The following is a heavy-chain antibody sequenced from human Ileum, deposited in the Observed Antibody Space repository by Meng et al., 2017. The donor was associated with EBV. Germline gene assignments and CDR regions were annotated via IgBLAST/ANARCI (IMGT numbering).Heavy chain of an antibody. CDR1: GYTFSDHY. CDR3: ARDSEKLLGWFDP. Sequence: HVELVQSGAEVKQPGASVKVSCKTSGYTFSDHYMYWVRQVPGQGLEWMGRINPNGGGTLYAQKFRGRVTMTRDMSNSTVFMELSRLRSDDTGIYYCARDSEKLLGWFDPWGQGTLVTVSS. D-gene: IGHD6-19*01. J-gene: IGHJ5*02. CDR2: INPNGGGT. V-gene: IGHV1-2*05.